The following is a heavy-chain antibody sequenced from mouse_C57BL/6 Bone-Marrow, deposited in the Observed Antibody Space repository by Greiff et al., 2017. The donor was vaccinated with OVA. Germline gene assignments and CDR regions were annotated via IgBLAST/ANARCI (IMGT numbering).Heavy chain of an antibody. CDR3: TTGGNYEG. D-gene: IGHD2-1*01. CDR2: IDPENGDT. CDR1: GFNIKDDY. Sequence: VQLQQSGAELVRPGASVKLSCTASGFNIKDDYMHWVKQRPEQGLEWIGWIDPENGDTEYASKFQGKATITADTSSNTAYLQLSSLTSEDTAVYYCTTGGNYEGWGQGTLVTDSA. V-gene: IGHV14-4*01. J-gene: IGHJ3*02.